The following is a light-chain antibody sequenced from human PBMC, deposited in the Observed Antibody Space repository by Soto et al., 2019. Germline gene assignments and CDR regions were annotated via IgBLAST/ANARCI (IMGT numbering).Light chain of an antibody. V-gene: IGLV2-14*03. Sequence: QSALTQPASVSGSPGQSITISCTGTSSDIGAYNFVSWYQQHPGKAPKLMLYDVNIRPSGVSNRFSGSKSGNTASLTISGLQAEDEADYYCTSWKTSTTMIFGGGTK. CDR2: DVN. CDR1: SSDIGAYNF. J-gene: IGLJ2*01. CDR3: TSWKTSTTMI.